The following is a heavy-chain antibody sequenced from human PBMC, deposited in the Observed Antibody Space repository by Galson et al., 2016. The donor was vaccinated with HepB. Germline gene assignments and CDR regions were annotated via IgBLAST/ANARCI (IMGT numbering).Heavy chain of an antibody. J-gene: IGHJ6*02. CDR2: ILYDESNE. CDR3: ARALRDDFWRGYYSGNLYYYGMDV. V-gene: IGHV3-33*01. D-gene: IGHD3-3*01. Sequence: SLRLSCAASGFTFSRHGMHWVRQTPGKGLEWVAGILYDESNEKYADSVQGRFTITSDNSKNTLYLQANSLRAEDTAVYYCARALRDDFWRGYYSGNLYYYGMDVWGQGTTVTVSS. CDR1: GFTFSRHG.